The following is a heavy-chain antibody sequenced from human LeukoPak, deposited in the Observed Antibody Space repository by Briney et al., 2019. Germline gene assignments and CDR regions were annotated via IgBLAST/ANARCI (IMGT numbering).Heavy chain of an antibody. CDR1: GFTFSTHW. J-gene: IGHJ4*02. Sequence: GGSLRLSCAASGFTFSTHWMSWVRQAPGKGLEWVANIKQDGSKKYYVDSVRGRFTISRDNAKNSLYLQMNSLRAEDTAVYYCARVGDSVYSSGWFDYWGQGTLVTVSS. CDR3: ARVGDSVYSSGWFDY. D-gene: IGHD6-19*01. V-gene: IGHV3-7*03. CDR2: IKQDGSKK.